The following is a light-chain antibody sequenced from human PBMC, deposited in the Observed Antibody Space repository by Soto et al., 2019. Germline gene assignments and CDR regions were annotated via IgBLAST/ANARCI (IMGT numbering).Light chain of an antibody. V-gene: IGLV4-69*01. CDR2: LNSDGSH. CDR3: QTWGTGIVV. Sequence: QPVLTQSPSASASLGASVKLTCTLDSGHSTYDIAWHQQQPEKGPRYLMKLNSDGSHNKGDGIPDRFSGSSSGAERYLIISSLQSEDEADYYCQTWGTGIVVFGGGTKLTVL. CDR1: SGHSTYD. J-gene: IGLJ2*01.